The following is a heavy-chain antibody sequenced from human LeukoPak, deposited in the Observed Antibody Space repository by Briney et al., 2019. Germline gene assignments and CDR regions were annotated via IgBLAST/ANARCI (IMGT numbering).Heavy chain of an antibody. Sequence: GGSLRLSCAASGFTFSSYGMHWVRQAPGKGLEWVAVISYDGSNKYYADSVKGRFTISRDNSKNTLYLQMNSLRAEDTAVYYCAKGVSGYCSSTSCYAGFDYWGQGTLVTVSS. CDR3: AKGVSGYCSSTSCYAGFDY. V-gene: IGHV3-30*18. D-gene: IGHD2-2*03. J-gene: IGHJ4*02. CDR2: ISYDGSNK. CDR1: GFTFSSYG.